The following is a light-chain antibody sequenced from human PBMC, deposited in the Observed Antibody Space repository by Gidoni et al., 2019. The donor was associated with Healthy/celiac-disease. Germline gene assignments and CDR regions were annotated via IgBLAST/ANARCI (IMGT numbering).Light chain of an antibody. CDR2: AAS. Sequence: DIQMTQSPSSLSASVGDRVTITCRASQSISSYLNWYQQKPGKAPKLLIYAASSLQSGVPSRFSGIGSGTDFTLTISSLQPEDFATYYCQQSYSTPGTFXQXTKVEIK. CDR1: QSISSY. CDR3: QQSYSTPGT. J-gene: IGKJ1*01. V-gene: IGKV1-39*01.